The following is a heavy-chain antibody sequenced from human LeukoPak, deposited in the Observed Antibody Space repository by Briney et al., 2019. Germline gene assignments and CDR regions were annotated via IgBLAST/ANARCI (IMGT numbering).Heavy chain of an antibody. V-gene: IGHV3-15*01. CDR2: IKSKTDGGTT. CDR3: STYRLWVSMIGLDY. D-gene: IGHD3-22*01. J-gene: IGHJ4*02. CDR1: GFTFNNAW. Sequence: GGTLRLSCAVSGFTFNNAWMSWVRQAPGKGLEWLGRIKSKTDGGTTDYAAPVKGRFTISRDDPKNMLYLQMNILKTEDTAVYYCSTYRLWVSMIGLDYCGQGTLVTVSS.